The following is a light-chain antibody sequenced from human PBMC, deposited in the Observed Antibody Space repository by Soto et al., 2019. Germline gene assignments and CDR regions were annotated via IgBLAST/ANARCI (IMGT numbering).Light chain of an antibody. J-gene: IGKJ1*01. V-gene: IGKV2-28*01. Sequence: IVMTQSPLSLTVTPGEPASISCRSSQRLLHSNGYNYLEWYLQKPGQSPQLLINLDSDRASGVPDRFSGSESGTDFTLKISRVEAEDVGLYYCMQSLETPWTFGQGTKVEIK. CDR1: QRLLHSNGYNY. CDR3: MQSLETPWT. CDR2: LDS.